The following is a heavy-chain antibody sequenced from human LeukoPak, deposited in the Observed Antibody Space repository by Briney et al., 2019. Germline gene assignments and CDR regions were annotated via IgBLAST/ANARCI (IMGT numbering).Heavy chain of an antibody. V-gene: IGHV3-11*05. J-gene: IGHJ4*02. CDR2: ISSSSSYT. D-gene: IGHD6-13*01. Sequence: GGSLRLSCAASGFTFSDYYMSWIRQAPGKGLEWVSYISSSSSYTNYADSVKGRFTISRDNAKNSLYLQMNSLRAEDTAVYYCAKGSSSWYVPFDSWGQGTLVTVSS. CDR3: AKGSSSWYVPFDS. CDR1: GFTFSDYY.